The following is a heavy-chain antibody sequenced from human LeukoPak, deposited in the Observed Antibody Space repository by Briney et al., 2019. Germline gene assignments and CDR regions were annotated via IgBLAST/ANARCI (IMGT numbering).Heavy chain of an antibody. J-gene: IGHJ4*02. D-gene: IGHD3-3*01. CDR2: IKEDGSDK. CDR1: GFTFSNYY. Sequence: GGSLRLSCAASGFTFSNYYMSWVRQAPGKGLEWVAKIKEDGSDKYYVGSLKGRFTISRDNAKNSLYLQMNSLRAEDTAVYYCARVFAFRLDYWGQGTLLTVSS. V-gene: IGHV3-7*04. CDR3: ARVFAFRLDY.